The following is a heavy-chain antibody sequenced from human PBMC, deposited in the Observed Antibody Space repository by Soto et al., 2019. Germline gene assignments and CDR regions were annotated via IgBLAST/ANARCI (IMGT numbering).Heavy chain of an antibody. V-gene: IGHV3-30*18. J-gene: IGHJ4*02. CDR2: ISYDGSNK. CDR1: GFTFGSYG. Sequence: PGGSLRLSCAASGFTFGSYGMHWVRQAPGKGLEWVAVISYDGSNKYYADSVKGRFTISRDNSKNTLYLQMNSLRAEDTAVYYCAKEQYNWNVYAVPDDIDYWGQGTLVTSPQ. CDR3: AKEQYNWNVYAVPDDIDY. D-gene: IGHD1-1*01.